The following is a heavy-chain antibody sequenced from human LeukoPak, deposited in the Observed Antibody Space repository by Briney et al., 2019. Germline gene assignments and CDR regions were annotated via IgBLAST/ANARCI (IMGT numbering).Heavy chain of an antibody. CDR1: GFTFSDYY. Sequence: GGSLRLSCAASGFTFSDYYMSWIRQAPGKGLEWVSYISSSGSTIYYADSVKGRFTISRDNAKNSLYLQMNSLRAEDTAVYYCARGSPRNYYDSSGCYIYYYYGMDVWGQGTTVTVSS. V-gene: IGHV3-11*01. J-gene: IGHJ6*02. CDR2: ISSSGSTI. CDR3: ARGSPRNYYDSSGCYIYYYYGMDV. D-gene: IGHD3-22*01.